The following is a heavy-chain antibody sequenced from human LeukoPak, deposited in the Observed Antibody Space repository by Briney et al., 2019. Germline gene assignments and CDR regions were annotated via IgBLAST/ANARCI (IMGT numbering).Heavy chain of an antibody. CDR2: MNPSGDTT. CDR1: GYNFTNHY. CDR3: ARGGALRYFEWFSAY. Sequence: ASVKVSCKTSGYNFTNHYMHWARQAPGHGLEWMGIMNPSGDTTTYAEKFQGRVTMTRDTSTSTVYMELSSLRSEDTAVYYCARGGALRYFEWFSAYWGQGTLVTVSS. J-gene: IGHJ4*02. V-gene: IGHV1-46*01. D-gene: IGHD3-9*01.